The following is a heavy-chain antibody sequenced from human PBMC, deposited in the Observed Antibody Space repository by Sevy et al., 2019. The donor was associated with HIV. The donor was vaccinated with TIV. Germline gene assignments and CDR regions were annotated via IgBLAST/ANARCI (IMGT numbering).Heavy chain of an antibody. CDR3: ARLVYYDKDY. V-gene: IGHV4-39*01. CDR2: IYYSGKT. D-gene: IGHD3-16*01. CDR1: GDSINSSSYY. J-gene: IGHJ4*02. Sequence: SETLSLTCTVSGDSINSSSYYWGWIRQPPGKGLEWIGSIYYSGKTYYNPSLRSRVSISIDTSKNQFSLKLSSVTAADTAVYYCARLVYYDKDYWGQGTLVTVSS.